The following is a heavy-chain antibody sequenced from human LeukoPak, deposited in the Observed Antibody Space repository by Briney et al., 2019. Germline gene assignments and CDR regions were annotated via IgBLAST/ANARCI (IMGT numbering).Heavy chain of an antibody. CDR3: ARVTTVTTCADY. J-gene: IGHJ4*02. D-gene: IGHD4-17*01. Sequence: GPLRLSCAASGFTSSSYSMNWVRQAPGKGLEWVSYISSSSSTIYYADSVKGRFTISRDNAKNSLYLQMNSLRDEDTAVYYRARVTTVTTCADYWGQGTLVTVSS. CDR2: ISSSSSTI. V-gene: IGHV3-48*02. CDR1: GFTSSSYS.